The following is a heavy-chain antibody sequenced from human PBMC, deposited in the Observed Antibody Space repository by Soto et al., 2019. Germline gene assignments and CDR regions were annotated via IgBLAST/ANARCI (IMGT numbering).Heavy chain of an antibody. Sequence: QVQLQESGPGLVKPSRTLSLTCAVSGVSIGSHDWWTWVRQPPGKGLEWIGESHQSGNTNYNSSLESRVTISLDKSKNHFSLQLSSVTVADTAVYYFATSDTGRVYWGQGTLVTVSS. V-gene: IGHV4-4*02. D-gene: IGHD2-2*02. CDR1: GVSIGSHDW. J-gene: IGHJ4*02. CDR3: ATSDTGRVY. CDR2: SHQSGNT.